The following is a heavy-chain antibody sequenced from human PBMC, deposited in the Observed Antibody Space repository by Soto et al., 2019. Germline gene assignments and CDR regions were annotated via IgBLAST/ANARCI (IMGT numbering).Heavy chain of an antibody. CDR1: GFTFRSYG. V-gene: IGHV3-30*18. CDR3: AKYSSSYFDY. Sequence: LRLSCATSGFTFRSYGMHWGRQAPGKGLEGGAVIAYDGSNKYYADSVNGRFTISRDNSKNTLYLQMNSLRAEDKAVYYCAKYSSSYFDYWGQATLVTASS. J-gene: IGHJ4*02. CDR2: IAYDGSNK. D-gene: IGHD6-13*01.